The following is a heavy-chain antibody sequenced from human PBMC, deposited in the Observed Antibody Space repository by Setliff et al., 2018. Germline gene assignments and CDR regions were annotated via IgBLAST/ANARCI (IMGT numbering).Heavy chain of an antibody. CDR3: ARGPTMGATYFDS. D-gene: IGHD1-26*01. CDR1: GDSISPYY. Sequence: SETLSLTCTVSGDSISPYYWNWIRQPAGKELEWIGRIYASGNTPYNPSLKSRLTMSVDTSKNQFSLKLNSVTAADTAVYYCARGPTMGATYFDSWGQGTLVTVSS. V-gene: IGHV4-4*07. CDR2: IYASGNT. J-gene: IGHJ4*02.